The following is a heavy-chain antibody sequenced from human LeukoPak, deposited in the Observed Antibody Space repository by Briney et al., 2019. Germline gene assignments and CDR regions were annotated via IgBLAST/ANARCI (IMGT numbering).Heavy chain of an antibody. V-gene: IGHV3-7*01. CDR2: IKPDGSEK. Sequence: GGSLRLSCAASGFTFSRYWMTWVRQTPRKGLEWVANIKPDGSEKYYVDSVKGRFTISRDNAKNSLHLQMNSLRAEDTAVYYCARPGYYGGRTFDYWGQGTLVTVSS. D-gene: IGHD4-23*01. J-gene: IGHJ4*02. CDR3: ARPGYYGGRTFDY. CDR1: GFTFSRYW.